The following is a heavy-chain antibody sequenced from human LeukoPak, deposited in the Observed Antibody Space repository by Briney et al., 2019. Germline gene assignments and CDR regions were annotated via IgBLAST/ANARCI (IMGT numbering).Heavy chain of an antibody. CDR2: ISGSGSTI. D-gene: IGHD2-15*01. CDR3: ARVGVFGYCIRYSCHSPLDS. Sequence: GGSLRLSCAASGFTFSDYYMSWIRQAPGEGLEGVSYISGSGSTIYYADSVKGRFTISRDNAKNSLYLQMNSLRAEDTAVYYCARVGVFGYCIRYSCHSPLDSWGQGTLVTVSS. J-gene: IGHJ4*02. V-gene: IGHV3-11*01. CDR1: GFTFSDYY.